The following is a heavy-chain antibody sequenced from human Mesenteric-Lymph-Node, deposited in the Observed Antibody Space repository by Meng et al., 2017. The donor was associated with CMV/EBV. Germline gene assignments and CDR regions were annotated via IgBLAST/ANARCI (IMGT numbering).Heavy chain of an antibody. CDR3: ARDLLSHIYCSGGSCYPQYPTSYYYYYGMDV. CDR1: GDSVSSTSGSYY. V-gene: IGHV4-61*01. D-gene: IGHD2-15*01. J-gene: IGHJ6*02. Sequence: SETLSLTCTVSGDSVSSTSGSYYWSWIRQTPGKGLEWIGYIYYSGSTNYNPSLKSRVTISVDTSKNQFSLKLSSVTAADTAVYYCARDLLSHIYCSGGSCYPQYPTSYYYYYGMDVWGQGTTVTVSS. CDR2: IYYSGST.